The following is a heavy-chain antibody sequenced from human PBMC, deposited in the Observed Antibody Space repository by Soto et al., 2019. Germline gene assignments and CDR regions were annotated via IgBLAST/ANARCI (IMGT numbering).Heavy chain of an antibody. CDR2: FDPEDGET. Sequence: ASVKVSCKVSGYTLTELSTHWVRQAPGKGLEWMGGFDPEDGETIYAQKFQGRVTMTKNTSTNTAYMELSSLRSEDTAVYYCARGGVRFLEWSLKLQVHYMDVWGKGTTVTVSS. CDR1: GYTLTELS. CDR3: ARGGVRFLEWSLKLQVHYMDV. J-gene: IGHJ6*03. V-gene: IGHV1-24*01. D-gene: IGHD3-3*01.